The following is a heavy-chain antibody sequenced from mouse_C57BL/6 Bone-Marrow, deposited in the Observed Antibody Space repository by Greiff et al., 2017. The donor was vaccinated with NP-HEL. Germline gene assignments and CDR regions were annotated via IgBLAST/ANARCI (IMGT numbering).Heavy chain of an antibody. Sequence: QVHVKQSGPELVKPGASVKISCKASGYAFSSSWMNWVKQRPGKGLEWIGRIYPGDGDTNYNGKFKGKATLTADKSSSTAYMQLSSLTSEDSAVYFCARCRFLGYFDVWGTGTTVTVSS. J-gene: IGHJ1*03. V-gene: IGHV1-82*01. CDR1: GYAFSSSW. CDR2: IYPGDGDT. CDR3: ARCRFLGYFDV.